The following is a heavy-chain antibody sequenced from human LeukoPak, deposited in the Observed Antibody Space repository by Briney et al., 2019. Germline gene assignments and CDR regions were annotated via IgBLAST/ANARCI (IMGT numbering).Heavy chain of an antibody. CDR3: ARSYGDYVHINWFDP. V-gene: IGHV4-59*01. Sequence: SETLSLTCTVPGGSISSYYWSWIRQPPGKGLEWIGYIYYSGSTNYNPSLKSRVTISVDTSKNQFSLKLSSVTAADTAVYYCARSYGDYVHINWFDPWGQGTLVTVSS. CDR1: GGSISSYY. CDR2: IYYSGST. J-gene: IGHJ5*02. D-gene: IGHD4-17*01.